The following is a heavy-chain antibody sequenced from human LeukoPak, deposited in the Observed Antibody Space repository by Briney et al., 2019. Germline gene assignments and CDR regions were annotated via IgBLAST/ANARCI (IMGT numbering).Heavy chain of an antibody. CDR3: ASLSGYCSGGSCNDY. V-gene: IGHV1-2*02. CDR1: GYTFTGYY. D-gene: IGHD2-15*01. J-gene: IGHJ4*02. Sequence: ALVKVSCKASGYTFTGYYMHWVRQAPGQGLEWMGWINPNSGGTNYAQKFQGRVTMTRDTSISTAYMELSRLRSDDTAVYYCASLSGYCSGGSCNDYWGQGTLVTVSS. CDR2: INPNSGGT.